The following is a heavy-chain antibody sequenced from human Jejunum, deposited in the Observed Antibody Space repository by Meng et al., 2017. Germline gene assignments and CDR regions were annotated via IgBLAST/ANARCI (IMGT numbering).Heavy chain of an antibody. CDR3: ARLTSF. CDR2: FSANNST. Sequence: LVESWGGFVHTWGFPVLSCATYVVTFSLSSMCRVRQAAGMGLEWVSSFSANNSTLYAESVKCRFTISRDNSKSTLFLQMNSLRAEDTSVYYCARLTSFWGQGTLVTVSS. D-gene: IGHD3-16*01. J-gene: IGHJ4*02. CDR1: VVTFSLSS. V-gene: IGHV3-23*04.